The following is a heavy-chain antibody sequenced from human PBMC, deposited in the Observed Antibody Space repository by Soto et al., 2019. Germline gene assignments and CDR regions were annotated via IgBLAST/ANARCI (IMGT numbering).Heavy chain of an antibody. CDR2: IYYSGSI. V-gene: IGHV4-30-4*02. CDR3: AKYDFRSGYYNY. CDR1: GGSISSDNYH. J-gene: IGHJ4*02. D-gene: IGHD3-3*01. Sequence: SETLSLTCTVSGGSISSDNYHWTWIRQSPGKGLEWIGYIYYSGSIFYNPSFKSRVTISVDTSKNQFSLQLSSVTAADTAVYYCAKYDFRSGYYNYWGQGTLVTVYS.